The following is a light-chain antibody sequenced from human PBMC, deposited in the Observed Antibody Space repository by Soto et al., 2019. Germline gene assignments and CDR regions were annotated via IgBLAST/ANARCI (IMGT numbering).Light chain of an antibody. V-gene: IGLV7-46*01. CDR2: DTS. CDR3: SSYTSSTTVV. CDR1: TGAVTSGHY. J-gene: IGLJ2*01. Sequence: QAVVTQEPSLTVSPGGTVTLTCGSSTGAVTSGHYPYWFQQKPGQAPRTLIYDTSNKHSWTPARFSGSLLGGKAALTLSGAQPEDEAEYYCSSYTSSTTVVFGGGTKLTVL.